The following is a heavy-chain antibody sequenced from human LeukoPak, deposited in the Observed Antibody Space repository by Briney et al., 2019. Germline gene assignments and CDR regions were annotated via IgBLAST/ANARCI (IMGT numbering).Heavy chain of an antibody. V-gene: IGHV4-38-2*01. CDR1: GYSISSSNW. CDR3: ARTGGGIILSPFDY. Sequence: PSDTLSLTCAVSGYSISSSNWWGWIRQPPGKGLEWIGSMYYTGSTYYNPSLKSRVTISVDTSKNQFSLKLSSVTAADTAVYYCARTGGGIILSPFDYWGQGTLVTVSS. D-gene: IGHD3-16*01. CDR2: MYYTGST. J-gene: IGHJ4*02.